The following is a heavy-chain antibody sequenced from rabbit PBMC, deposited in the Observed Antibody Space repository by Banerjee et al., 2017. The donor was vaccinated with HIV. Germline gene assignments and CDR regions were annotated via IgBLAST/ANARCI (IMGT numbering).Heavy chain of an antibody. Sequence: QEQLEESGGDLVKPEGSLTLTCTASGFSFSSSYWICWVRQAPGKGLEWIGCIYTGSSGSTHYASWAKGRFTISETSSTTVTLQMTSLTAADTATHFCARDRDVANDNHGPATGNLWGPVTLVT. CDR1: GFSFSSSYW. D-gene: IGHD2-1*01. CDR3: ARDRDVANDNHGPATGNL. J-gene: IGHJ4*01. V-gene: IGHV1S45*01. CDR2: IYTGSSGST.